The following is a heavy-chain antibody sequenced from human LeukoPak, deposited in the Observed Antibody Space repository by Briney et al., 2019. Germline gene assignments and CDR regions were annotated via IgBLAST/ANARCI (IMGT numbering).Heavy chain of an antibody. CDR1: GYSLTSFD. CDR3: ARGGRSSSYYNNYGMDV. D-gene: IGHD6-13*01. V-gene: IGHV1-8*01. CDR2: MIPKRGNT. Sequence: ASVKLSCTASGYSLTSFDINWVRHGSGQGLEWMGWMIPKRGNTAYTPTFQGRVTITRDTSIDTAFMELSSLRPDDAAVYYWARGGRSSSYYNNYGMDVWGQGTTITVSS. J-gene: IGHJ6*02.